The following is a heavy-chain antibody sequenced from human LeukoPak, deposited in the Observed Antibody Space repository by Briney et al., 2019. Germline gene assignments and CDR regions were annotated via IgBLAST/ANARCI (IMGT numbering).Heavy chain of an antibody. CDR3: ARTRETPYDSSGYPYYCFDY. Sequence: ASVKVSCKASGGTFSSYAISWVRQAPGQGLEWMGGIIPIFGTANYAQKFQGRVTITTDESTSTAYIELSSLRSEDTAVYYCARTRETPYDSSGYPYYCFDYWGQGTLVTVSS. D-gene: IGHD3-22*01. J-gene: IGHJ4*02. CDR1: GGTFSSYA. V-gene: IGHV1-69*05. CDR2: IIPIFGTA.